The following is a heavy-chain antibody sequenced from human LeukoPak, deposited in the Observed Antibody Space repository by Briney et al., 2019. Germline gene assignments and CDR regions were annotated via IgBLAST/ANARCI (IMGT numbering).Heavy chain of an antibody. Sequence: ASVKVSCKASGYTFTGYYMHWVRQAPGQGLEWMGWINPNSGGTNYAQKFQGRVTMTRDTSISTAYMELSRLRSDDTAVYYCAREAHTDYDYVWGSYHDAFDIWGQGTMVTVSS. J-gene: IGHJ3*02. CDR1: GYTFTGYY. CDR2: INPNSGGT. D-gene: IGHD3-16*02. CDR3: AREAHTDYDYVWGSYHDAFDI. V-gene: IGHV1-2*02.